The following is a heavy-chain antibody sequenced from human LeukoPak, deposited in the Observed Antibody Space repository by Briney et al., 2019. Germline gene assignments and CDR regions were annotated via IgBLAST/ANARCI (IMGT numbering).Heavy chain of an antibody. V-gene: IGHV3-30*18. Sequence: GGSLRLSCAASGFTFSYYGMHWVRQAPGRGLEWVAVISHDGSNKYYADSVKGRSTISGDNSKNTLYLQMNSLRPEDTSVYYCAKPGKRRVVTITDFDYWGQGTLVTVSS. J-gene: IGHJ4*02. D-gene: IGHD3-22*01. CDR3: AKPGKRRVVTITDFDY. CDR1: GFTFSYYG. CDR2: ISHDGSNK.